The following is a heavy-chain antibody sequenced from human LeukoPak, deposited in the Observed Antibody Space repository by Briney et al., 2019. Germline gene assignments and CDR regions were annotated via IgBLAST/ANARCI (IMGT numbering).Heavy chain of an antibody. CDR3: ARRAGEYSHPYDY. J-gene: IGHJ4*02. V-gene: IGHV3-53*01. D-gene: IGHD2-15*01. CDR2: ISSGGNT. Sequence: PGGSLRLSCAASEFSVGSNYMTWVRQAPGKGLEWVSFISSGGNTDHSDSVKGRFTISRDNSKNTLYLQMNSLRAEDTAIDYCARRAGEYSHPYDYWGQGTLVTVSS. CDR1: EFSVGSNY.